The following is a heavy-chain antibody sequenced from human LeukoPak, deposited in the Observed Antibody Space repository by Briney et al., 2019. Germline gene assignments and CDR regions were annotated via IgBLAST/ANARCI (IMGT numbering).Heavy chain of an antibody. Sequence: PGGSLRLSCAASGFSFSSYAMSWVRQAPGKGLEWVSAISGSGGNTYYADSVRGRFTISRDNSKNTLYLQMNSLRAEDTAVYYCARSRYCSGGSCPPNWFDPWGQGTLVTVSS. CDR1: GFSFSSYA. D-gene: IGHD2-15*01. CDR2: ISGSGGNT. CDR3: ARSRYCSGGSCPPNWFDP. J-gene: IGHJ5*02. V-gene: IGHV3-23*01.